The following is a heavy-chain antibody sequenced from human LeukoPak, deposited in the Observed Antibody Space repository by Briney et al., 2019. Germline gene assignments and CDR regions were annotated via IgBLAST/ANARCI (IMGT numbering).Heavy chain of an antibody. V-gene: IGHV1-2*02. CDR1: GYTFTDYY. J-gene: IGHJ4*02. Sequence: ASVKVSCKASGYTFTDYYIHWVRQAPGQGLEWMAWMNPKRGDTSYTQKFQGRVTMTRDTPISTAYMELSRLRFDDTAVYYCARNKEGKSLDYWGQGTLVTVSS. CDR3: ARNKEGKSLDY. CDR2: MNPKRGDT.